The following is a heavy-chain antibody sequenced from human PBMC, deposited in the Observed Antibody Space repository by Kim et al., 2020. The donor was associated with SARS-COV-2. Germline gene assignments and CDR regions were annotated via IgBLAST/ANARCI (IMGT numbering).Heavy chain of an antibody. Sequence: GGSLRLSCSASGFTFSSYAMHWVRQAPGKGLEYVSAISSNGGSTYYADSVKGRFTISRDNSKNTLYLQMSSLRAEDTAVYYCVKGRLRYFDWLPPRDGMDVWGQGTTVTVSS. CDR3: VKGRLRYFDWLPPRDGMDV. CDR1: GFTFSSYA. D-gene: IGHD3-9*01. J-gene: IGHJ6*02. CDR2: ISSNGGST. V-gene: IGHV3-64D*06.